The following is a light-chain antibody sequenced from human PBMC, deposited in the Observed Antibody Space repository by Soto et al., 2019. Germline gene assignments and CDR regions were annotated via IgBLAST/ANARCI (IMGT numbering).Light chain of an antibody. V-gene: IGKV3-15*01. CDR3: QHYNNWPPWT. J-gene: IGKJ1*01. Sequence: EIVMTQSPATLSVSPGERATLSCRASQSVSSNLAWNQQKPGQAPRLLIYGASTRATGVPVRFSGSGSGTEFTLTISSLQSEDFAVYYCQHYNNWPPWTFGQGTKVEIK. CDR1: QSVSSN. CDR2: GAS.